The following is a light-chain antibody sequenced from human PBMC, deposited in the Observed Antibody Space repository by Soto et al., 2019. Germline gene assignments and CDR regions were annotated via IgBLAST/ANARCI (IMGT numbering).Light chain of an antibody. CDR2: ENN. CDR3: GTWDNSLSAGV. J-gene: IGLJ3*02. V-gene: IGLV1-51*02. Sequence: QSVLTQPPSVSAAPGQKVTISCSGSSSNIGNRYVSWYQQVTGTAPKLLIYENNKRPSGIPDRFSGSKSGTSATLGITGLQTGDEADYYCGTWDNSLSAGVFGGGTKLTVL. CDR1: SSNIGNRY.